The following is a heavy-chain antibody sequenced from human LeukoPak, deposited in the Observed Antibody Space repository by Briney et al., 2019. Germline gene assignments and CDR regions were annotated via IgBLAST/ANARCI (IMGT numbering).Heavy chain of an antibody. CDR1: GFTFSSYA. CDR2: ISRNGGST. J-gene: IGHJ3*02. D-gene: IGHD6-19*01. Sequence: PGGSLRLSCAASGFTFSSYAMHWVRQAPGKGLEYVSAISRNGGSTYYADSVKGRFTISRDNSKNTLYLQMGSLRAEDMAVYYCARGSSGWYKDAFDIWGQGTMVTVSS. V-gene: IGHV3-64*02. CDR3: ARGSSGWYKDAFDI.